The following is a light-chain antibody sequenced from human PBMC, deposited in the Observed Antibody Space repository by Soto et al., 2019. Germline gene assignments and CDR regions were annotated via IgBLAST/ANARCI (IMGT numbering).Light chain of an antibody. J-gene: IGLJ1*01. Sequence: QSALTQPASVSGSPGQSITISCTGTSSDVGGYHYVSWYQQHPGKAPKLMIYEVSNRPSGVSHRVSGSKSGNTASLTISGLQAEDEADYYCSSYTSSSTLVFGTGTKLTVL. CDR3: SSYTSSSTLV. V-gene: IGLV2-14*01. CDR1: SSDVGGYHY. CDR2: EVS.